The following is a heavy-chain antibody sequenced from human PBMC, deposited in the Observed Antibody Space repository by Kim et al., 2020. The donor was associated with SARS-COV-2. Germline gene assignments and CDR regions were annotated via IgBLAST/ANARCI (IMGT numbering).Heavy chain of an antibody. CDR3: ARLGDSSSWYPARNNWFDP. V-gene: IGHV4-39*01. D-gene: IGHD6-13*01. J-gene: IGHJ5*02. Sequence: SRVTLSVDTSKNQFSLKLSSVTAADTAVYYCARLGDSSSWYPARNNWFDPWGQGTLVTVSS.